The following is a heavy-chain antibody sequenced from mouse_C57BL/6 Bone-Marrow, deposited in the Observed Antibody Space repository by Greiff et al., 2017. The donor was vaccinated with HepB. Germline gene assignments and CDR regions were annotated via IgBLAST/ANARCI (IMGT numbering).Heavy chain of an antibody. Sequence: VKLMESGAELARPGASVKLSCKASGYTFTSYGISWVKQRTGQGLEWIGEIYPRSGNTYYNEKFKGKATLTADKSSSTAYMELRSLTSEDSAVYFCARRGTVVATDYWGQGTTLTVSS. CDR3: ARRGTVVATDY. J-gene: IGHJ2*01. CDR2: IYPRSGNT. D-gene: IGHD1-1*01. V-gene: IGHV1-81*01. CDR1: GYTFTSYG.